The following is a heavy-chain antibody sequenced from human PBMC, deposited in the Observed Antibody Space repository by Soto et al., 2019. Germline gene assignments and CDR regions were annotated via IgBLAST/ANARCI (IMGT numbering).Heavy chain of an antibody. D-gene: IGHD2-21*02. CDR3: TSRAYCGGDCYSVY. V-gene: IGHV3-73*01. J-gene: IGHJ4*02. Sequence: EVQLVESGGGLVQPGGSLKLSCAASGFTFSGSAMHWVRQASGKGLEWVGRIRSKANSYATAYAASVKGRFTISRDDLKNTAYLQMNSLKTEDTAVYYCTSRAYCGGDCYSVYWGQGTLVTVSS. CDR2: IRSKANSYAT. CDR1: GFTFSGSA.